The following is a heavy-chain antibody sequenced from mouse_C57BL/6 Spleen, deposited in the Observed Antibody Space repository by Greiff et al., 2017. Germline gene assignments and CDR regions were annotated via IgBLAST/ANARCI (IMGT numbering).Heavy chain of an antibody. V-gene: IGHV1-26*01. J-gene: IGHJ2*01. Sequence: EVMLQQSGPELVKPGASVKISCKASGYTFTDYYMNWVKQSHGKSLEWIGDINPNNGGTSYNQKFKGKATLTVDKSSSTAYMELRSLTSEDSAVYYCARSGYYYGSSNFDYWGQGTTLTVSS. CDR2: INPNNGGT. CDR1: GYTFTDYY. D-gene: IGHD1-1*01. CDR3: ARSGYYYGSSNFDY.